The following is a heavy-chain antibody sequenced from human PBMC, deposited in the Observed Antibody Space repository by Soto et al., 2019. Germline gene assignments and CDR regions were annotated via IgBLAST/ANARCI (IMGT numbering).Heavy chain of an antibody. CDR2: IYPGDSDT. CDR3: ASRYCSGGSCYQWMVAFDI. V-gene: IGHV5-51*01. CDR1: GYSSTSYW. Sequence: GESLKISCKGSGYSSTSYWIGWVRQMPGKGLEWMGIIYPGDSDTRYSPSFQGQVTISADKSISTAYLQWSSLKASDTAMYYCASRYCSGGSCYQWMVAFDIWGQGTMVTVSS. J-gene: IGHJ3*02. D-gene: IGHD2-15*01.